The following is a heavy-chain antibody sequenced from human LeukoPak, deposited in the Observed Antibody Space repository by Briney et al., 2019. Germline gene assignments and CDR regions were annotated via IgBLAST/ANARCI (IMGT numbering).Heavy chain of an antibody. CDR2: IYSGGST. J-gene: IGHJ4*02. V-gene: IGHV3-66*01. CDR3: ARDKSRGGIDY. Sequence: GGSLRLSCVASGFTFSSYAMSWVRQAPGKGLEWVSVIYSGGSTYYVESVKGRFTISRDNSKNMLYLQMNSLRAEDTAAYYCARDKSRGGIDYWGQGTLVTVSS. CDR1: GFTFSSYA. D-gene: IGHD3-16*01.